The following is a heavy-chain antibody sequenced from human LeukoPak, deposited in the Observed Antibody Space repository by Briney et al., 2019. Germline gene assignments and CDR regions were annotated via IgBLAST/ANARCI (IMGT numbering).Heavy chain of an antibody. CDR1: GGSISIGGYY. Sequence: SETLSLTCTVSGGSISIGGYYWSWIRQHPGKGLEWIGYIFYSGTTYFNPSLKSRLTMPVDTSKNQFSLRLSSVTAADTAVYYCAIHYYDSSGLEDYWGQGTLVTVSS. V-gene: IGHV4-31*03. CDR3: AIHYYDSSGLEDY. CDR2: IFYSGTT. D-gene: IGHD3-22*01. J-gene: IGHJ4*02.